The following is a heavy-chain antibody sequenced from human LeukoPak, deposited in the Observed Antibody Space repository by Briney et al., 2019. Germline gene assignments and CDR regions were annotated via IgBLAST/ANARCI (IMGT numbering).Heavy chain of an antibody. J-gene: IGHJ3*02. CDR3: ARGGTAVIAPYAFDI. CDR1: GGSITSYY. CDR2: IYYNGST. D-gene: IGHD4-23*01. Sequence: SETLSLTCTVAGGSITSYYWSWIRQPPGEGLGWIGYIYYNGSTNYNPSGKSRVAMSVDTSKKQFSLKLSSLTAADTAVYYCARGGTAVIAPYAFDIWGQGTMVTVSS. V-gene: IGHV4-59*01.